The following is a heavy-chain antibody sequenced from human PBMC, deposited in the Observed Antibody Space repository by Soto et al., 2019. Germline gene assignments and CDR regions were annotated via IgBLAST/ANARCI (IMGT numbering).Heavy chain of an antibody. Sequence: GASVKVSCKASGGTFSSYAISWVRQAPGQGLEWMGGIIPIFGTANYAQKFQGRVTITADESTSTAYMELSSLRSEDTAVYYCARGDYGGNLCSYWGQGTLVTVSS. V-gene: IGHV1-69*13. CDR1: GGTFSSYA. D-gene: IGHD4-17*01. J-gene: IGHJ4*02. CDR2: IIPIFGTA. CDR3: ARGDYGGNLCSY.